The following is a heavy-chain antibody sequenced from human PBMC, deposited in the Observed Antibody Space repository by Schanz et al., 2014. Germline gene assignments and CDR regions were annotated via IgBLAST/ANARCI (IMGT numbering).Heavy chain of an antibody. V-gene: IGHV4-61*02. D-gene: IGHD1-1*01. CDR3: ARDTTWRLDL. CDR1: GGSIRSGTYY. J-gene: IGHJ2*01. CDR2: VFPNGIT. Sequence: QVQLQESGPGLVKPSQTLSLTCTVSGGSIRSGTYYWSWIRQPAGKALEWVGRVFPNGITNYNPSLKSGFTIPLYTSKNHFSLTRTSRTAADTAVYYCARDTTWRLDLWGRGTLVTVSS.